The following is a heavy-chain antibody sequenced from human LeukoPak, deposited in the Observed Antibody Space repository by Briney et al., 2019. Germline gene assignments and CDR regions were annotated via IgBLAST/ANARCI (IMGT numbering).Heavy chain of an antibody. Sequence: GASVKVSRKASGYTLTSYAMNLVRQAPGQGLEWMGWISAYNGNTNFAKKLQGRVTMTTDTSTSTAYMELRSLRSDDTAVYYCARTPLLQFLEWGNWFDPWGQGTLVTVSS. V-gene: IGHV1-18*01. D-gene: IGHD3-3*01. CDR3: ARTPLLQFLEWGNWFDP. J-gene: IGHJ5*02. CDR2: ISAYNGNT. CDR1: GYTLTSYA.